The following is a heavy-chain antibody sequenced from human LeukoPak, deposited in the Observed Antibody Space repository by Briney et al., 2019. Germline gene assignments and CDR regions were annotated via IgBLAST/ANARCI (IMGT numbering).Heavy chain of an antibody. D-gene: IGHD1-26*01. V-gene: IGHV4-59*01. CDR3: ARGLYSGSYYFDY. CDR2: IYYSGST. J-gene: IGHJ4*02. CDR1: GGSISSYY. Sequence: SEALSLTCTVSGGSISSYYWSWIRQPPGKGLEWIGYIYYSGSTNYNPSLKSRVTISVNTSKNQFSLKLSSVTAADAAVYYCARGLYSGSYYFDYWGQGTLVTVSS.